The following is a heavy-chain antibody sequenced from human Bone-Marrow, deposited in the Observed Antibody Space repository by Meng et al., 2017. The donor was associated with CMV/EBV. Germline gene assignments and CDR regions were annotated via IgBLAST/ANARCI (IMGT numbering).Heavy chain of an antibody. V-gene: IGHV4-59*01. CDR2: IYYSVST. CDR3: ARFVAAAVPDGMDV. CDR1: GGSISSYY. Sequence: SETLSLTCTVSGGSISSYYWSWIRQPPGKGLEWIGYIYYSVSTNYNPSLKSRVTISVDTSKNQFSLKLSSVTAADTAVYYCARFVAAAVPDGMDVWGQGTTVTVSS. D-gene: IGHD6-13*01. J-gene: IGHJ6*02.